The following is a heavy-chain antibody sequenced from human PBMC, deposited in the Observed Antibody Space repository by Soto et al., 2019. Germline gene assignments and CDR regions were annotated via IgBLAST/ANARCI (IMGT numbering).Heavy chain of an antibody. CDR3: VRENYWSGEN. J-gene: IGHJ4*02. D-gene: IGHD3-3*01. CDR1: GFMFSSYW. V-gene: IGHV3-74*01. CDR2: IKGDGSTT. Sequence: GGSLRLSCAASGFMFSSYWIHWVRQAPGKGLVWVSRIKGDGSTTEYADSVKGRFTISRDNAKNTVYLQMNSLGGEDTAVYYCVRENYWSGENWGQGTLVTVSS.